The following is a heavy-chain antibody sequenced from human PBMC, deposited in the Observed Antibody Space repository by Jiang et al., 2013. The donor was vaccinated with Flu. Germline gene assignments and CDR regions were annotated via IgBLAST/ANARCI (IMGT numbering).Heavy chain of an antibody. Sequence: GLVKPSETLSLTCTVSGYSISSGYYWGWIRQPPGKGLEWIGSIYHSGSTYYNPSLKSRVTISVDTSKNQFSLKLSSVTAADTAVYYCARASVATIDVRVGWFDPWGQGTLVTVSS. CDR2: IYHSGST. J-gene: IGHJ5*02. CDR3: ARASVATIDVRVGWFDP. V-gene: IGHV4-38-2*02. CDR1: GYSISSGYY. D-gene: IGHD5-24*01.